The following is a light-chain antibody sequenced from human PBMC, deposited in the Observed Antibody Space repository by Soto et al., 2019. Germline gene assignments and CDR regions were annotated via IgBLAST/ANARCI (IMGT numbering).Light chain of an antibody. J-gene: IGKJ1*01. CDR1: QSVTSNY. CDR3: HQYGTSQT. V-gene: IGKV3-20*01. Sequence: EMVLTQSPGTLSLSPGERPTLSCRASQSVTSNYIAWYQQKPGQAPRLLIYGASSRATGIPDRFSGSGSGTDFSLTISRLEPEDFAVYYCHQYGTSQTFGQGTKVEVK. CDR2: GAS.